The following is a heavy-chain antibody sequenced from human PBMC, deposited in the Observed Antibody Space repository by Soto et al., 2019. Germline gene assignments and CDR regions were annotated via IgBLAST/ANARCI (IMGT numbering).Heavy chain of an antibody. J-gene: IGHJ4*02. V-gene: IGHV3-23*01. Sequence: EVQLLESGGGLVQPGGSLRLSCAASGFTFSNEAMRWARQAPGKGLEWVSSISASGFSTYYADSAKGRFTISRDNSKNTLYLQMKSLTFEDTAVYYCAKDRCSGAGYWGQGTLVTVSS. D-gene: IGHD6-19*01. CDR3: AKDRCSGAGY. CDR1: GFTFSNEA. CDR2: ISASGFST.